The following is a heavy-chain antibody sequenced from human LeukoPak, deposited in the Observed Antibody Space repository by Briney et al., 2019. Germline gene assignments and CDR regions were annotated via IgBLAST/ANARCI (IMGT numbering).Heavy chain of an antibody. Sequence: GGSLRLSCAASGFTFSSYAMHWVRQAPGKGLEWVAVISYDGSNKYYADSVKGRFTISRDNSKNTLYLQMNSLRAEDTAVYYCASAPGTSRDLESDYWGQGTLVTVSS. D-gene: IGHD2-2*01. J-gene: IGHJ4*02. V-gene: IGHV3-30-3*01. CDR2: ISYDGSNK. CDR1: GFTFSSYA. CDR3: ASAPGTSRDLESDY.